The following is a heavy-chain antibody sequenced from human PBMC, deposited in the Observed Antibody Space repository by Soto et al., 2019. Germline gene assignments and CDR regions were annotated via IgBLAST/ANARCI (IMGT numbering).Heavy chain of an antibody. CDR3: ARQIYDSDTGPNSQYYFDS. Sequence: GESLKISCKGSGYSFAGYWITWVRQKPGKGLEWMGRIDPSDSQTYYSPSFRGHVTISATKSITTVFLQWSSLRASDTAMYYCARQIYDSDTGPNSQYYFDSWGQGTPVTVSS. J-gene: IGHJ4*02. D-gene: IGHD3-22*01. CDR1: GYSFAGYW. CDR2: IDPSDSQT. V-gene: IGHV5-10-1*01.